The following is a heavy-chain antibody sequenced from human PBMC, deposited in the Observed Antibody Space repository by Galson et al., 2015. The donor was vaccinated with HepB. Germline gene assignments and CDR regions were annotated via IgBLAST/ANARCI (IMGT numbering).Heavy chain of an antibody. J-gene: IGHJ6*03. V-gene: IGHV5-51*03. D-gene: IGHD3-16*01. CDR1: GYSFTTHW. Sequence: QSGAEVKKPGGSLKISCKASGYSFTTHWIGWVRQVPGKGLEWMGIIFPGDSDTRYSPSFQGQVTMSVDKSISTAYLQWSSLKAADTAMYYCARLGGGMTTSLYYYYYMDVWGQGTTVTVSS. CDR3: ARLGGGMTTSLYYYYYMDV. CDR2: IFPGDSDT.